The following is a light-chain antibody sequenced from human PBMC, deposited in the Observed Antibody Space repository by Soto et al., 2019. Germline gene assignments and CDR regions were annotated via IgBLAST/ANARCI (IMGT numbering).Light chain of an antibody. J-gene: IGLJ2*01. Sequence: QSALTQPASVSGSPGQSINISCTGTSSDVGGYNFVSWYQQHPGKAPQLVIYEVRIRPSGISDRFSASKSGNTASLTISGLQAEDEGDYYCSSYTRINDLVVFGGGTNLTVL. CDR3: SSYTRINDLVV. CDR1: SSDVGGYNF. CDR2: EVR. V-gene: IGLV2-14*01.